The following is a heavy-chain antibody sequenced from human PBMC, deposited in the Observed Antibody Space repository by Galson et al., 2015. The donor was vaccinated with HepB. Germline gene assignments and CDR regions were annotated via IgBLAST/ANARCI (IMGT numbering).Heavy chain of an antibody. CDR2: IYPGDSDT. Sequence: QSGAEVKKPGESLKISCKGSGYSFTSYWIGWVRQIPGKGLEWMGIIYPGDSDTRYSPSFQGQVTISADKSISTAYLQWSSLKASDTAMYYCASSNRYSSSWYGSAFDYWGQGTLVTVSA. CDR3: ASSNRYSSSWYGSAFDY. J-gene: IGHJ4*02. V-gene: IGHV5-51*01. CDR1: GYSFTSYW. D-gene: IGHD6-13*01.